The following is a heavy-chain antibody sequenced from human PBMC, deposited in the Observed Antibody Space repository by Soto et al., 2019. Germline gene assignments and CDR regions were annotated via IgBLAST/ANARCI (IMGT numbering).Heavy chain of an antibody. Sequence: SETLSLTCTVSGGSISSYYWSWIRQPPGKGLEWIGYIYYSGSTNYNPSLKSRVTISVDTSKNQFSLKLSSVTAADTAVYYCARVLGCSSTSCYLFDYWGQGTLVTVS. CDR1: GGSISSYY. CDR3: ARVLGCSSTSCYLFDY. D-gene: IGHD2-2*01. CDR2: IYYSGST. V-gene: IGHV4-59*01. J-gene: IGHJ4*02.